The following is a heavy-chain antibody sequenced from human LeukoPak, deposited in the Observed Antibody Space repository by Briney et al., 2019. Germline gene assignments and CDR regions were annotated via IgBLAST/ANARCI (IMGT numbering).Heavy chain of an antibody. CDR1: GYSISSDYY. V-gene: IGHV4-38-2*01. CDR3: ARLESYYALAGY. J-gene: IGHJ4*02. D-gene: IGHD1-26*01. Sequence: KPSETLSLTCAVSGYSISSDYYWGWIRQPPGKGLEWIGSIYHSGSTYYNPSLRTRVTISVDTSKNQFSLKLSSVTAADTAVYYCARLESYYALAGYWGQGTLVTVSS. CDR2: IYHSGST.